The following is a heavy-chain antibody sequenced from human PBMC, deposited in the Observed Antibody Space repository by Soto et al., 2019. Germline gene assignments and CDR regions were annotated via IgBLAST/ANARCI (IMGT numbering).Heavy chain of an antibody. Sequence: EVQLLESGGGLVQPGGSLRLSCAASGFTFSSYAMSWVRQAPGKGLEWVSAISGSGGSTYYADSVKGRFTIARENSKNTLYLQMNSLRAEDTAVYYCAKDRAGYDFWSGASYYYYYGMDVWGQGTTVTVSS. D-gene: IGHD3-3*01. CDR1: GFTFSSYA. J-gene: IGHJ6*02. CDR2: ISGSGGST. V-gene: IGHV3-23*01. CDR3: AKDRAGYDFWSGASYYYYYGMDV.